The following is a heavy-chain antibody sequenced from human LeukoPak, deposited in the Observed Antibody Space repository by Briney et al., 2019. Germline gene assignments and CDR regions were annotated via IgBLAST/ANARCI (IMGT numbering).Heavy chain of an antibody. Sequence: SETLSLTCTVSGGSISTGGYYWSWIRQPPGKGLEWIGYIYYSGSTNYNPSLKSRVTISVDTSKNQFSLKLSSVTAADTAVYYCARAGYSSGWYVNYWGQGTLVTVSS. D-gene: IGHD6-19*01. CDR1: GGSISTGGYY. V-gene: IGHV4-61*08. J-gene: IGHJ4*02. CDR2: IYYSGST. CDR3: ARAGYSSGWYVNY.